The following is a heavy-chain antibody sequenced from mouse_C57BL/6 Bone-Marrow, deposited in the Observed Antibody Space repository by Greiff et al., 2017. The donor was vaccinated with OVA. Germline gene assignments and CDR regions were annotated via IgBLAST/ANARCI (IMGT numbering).Heavy chain of an antibody. Sequence: VQLQQSGAELVRPGASVTLSCKASGYTFTDYEMHWVKQTPVHGLEWIGAIDPETGGTAYNQKFKGKAILTADNSSSTAYMGLRSLTSEDSAVYYCTRPLYDGYWGYFDYWGQGTTLTVSS. CDR3: TRPLYDGYWGYFDY. CDR1: GYTFTDYE. V-gene: IGHV1-15*01. CDR2: IDPETGGT. D-gene: IGHD2-3*01. J-gene: IGHJ2*01.